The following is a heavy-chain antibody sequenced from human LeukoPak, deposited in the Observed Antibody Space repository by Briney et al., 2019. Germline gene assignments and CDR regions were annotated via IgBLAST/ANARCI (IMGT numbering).Heavy chain of an antibody. J-gene: IGHJ4*02. CDR3: ARATAAGTASFDY. Sequence: ASVKVSCKASGYTFTSYGISWVRQAPGQGLEWMGGIIPIFGTANYAQKFQGRVTITTDESTSTAYMELSSLRSEDTAVYYCARATAAGTASFDYWGQGTLVTVSS. CDR1: GYTFTSYG. V-gene: IGHV1-69*05. CDR2: IIPIFGTA. D-gene: IGHD6-13*01.